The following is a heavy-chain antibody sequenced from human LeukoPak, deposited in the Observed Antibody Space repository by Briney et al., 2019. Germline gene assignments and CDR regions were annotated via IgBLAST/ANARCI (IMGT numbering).Heavy chain of an antibody. CDR3: ARGGFTSSWYISRDY. CDR1: AFTFSRYW. J-gene: IGHJ4*02. V-gene: IGHV3-7*01. D-gene: IGHD6-13*01. CDR2: IKEDGSEK. Sequence: GGSLRLSCVASAFTFSRYWMTWVRQAPGKGLEWVANIKEDGSEKHYVDSVKGRFTISRDNAKNSLYLQMSSLRPEDTAVYYCARGGFTSSWYISRDYWGQGTLVTVSS.